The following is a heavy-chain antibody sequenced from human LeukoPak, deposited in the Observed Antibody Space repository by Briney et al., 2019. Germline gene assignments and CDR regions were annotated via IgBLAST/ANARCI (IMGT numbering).Heavy chain of an antibody. V-gene: IGHV4-59*01. J-gene: IGHJ6*03. D-gene: IGHD5-18*01. Sequence: SETLSLTCTVSGGSISSYYWSWIRQPPGKGLEWIGYIYYSGSTNYNPSLKSRVTISVDTSKNQFSLKLSSVTAADTAVYYCASLNVGYSYGQPYYYMDVWGKGTTVTVSS. CDR1: GGSISSYY. CDR3: ASLNVGYSYGQPYYYMDV. CDR2: IYYSGST.